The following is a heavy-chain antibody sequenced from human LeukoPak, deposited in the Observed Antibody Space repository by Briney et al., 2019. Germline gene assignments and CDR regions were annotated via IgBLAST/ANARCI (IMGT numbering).Heavy chain of an antibody. CDR1: GVTVSSNY. CDR2: IYSGGST. V-gene: IGHV3-53*01. Sequence: SGGSLRLSCAASGVTVSSNYMSWVRQAPGKGLEWVSVIYSGGSTYYADSVKGRFTISRDNSKNTLYLQMNSLRAEDTAVYYCARAATGDPPYYYYYYMDVWGKGTTVTVSS. J-gene: IGHJ6*03. D-gene: IGHD7-27*01. CDR3: ARAATGDPPYYYYYYMDV.